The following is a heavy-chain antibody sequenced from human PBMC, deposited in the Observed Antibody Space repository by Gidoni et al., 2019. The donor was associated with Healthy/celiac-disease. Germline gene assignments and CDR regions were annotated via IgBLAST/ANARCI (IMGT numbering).Heavy chain of an antibody. CDR1: GFTFSNAW. V-gene: IGHV3-15*01. CDR2: IKSKTDGGTT. CDR3: TTDFWARTNIHAFDI. J-gene: IGHJ3*02. Sequence: EVQLVESGGGLVKPGGSLRLSCAASGFTFSNAWMSWVRQAPGKVLEWVGRIKSKTDGGTTDYAAPVKGRFTISRDDSKNTLYLQMNSLKTEDTAVYYCTTDFWARTNIHAFDIWGQGTMVTVSS. D-gene: IGHD3-3*01.